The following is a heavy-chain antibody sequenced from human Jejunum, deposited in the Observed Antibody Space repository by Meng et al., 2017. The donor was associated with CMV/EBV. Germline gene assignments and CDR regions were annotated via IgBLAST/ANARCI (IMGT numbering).Heavy chain of an antibody. CDR1: GFTFSSFN. J-gene: IGHJ4*02. CDR3: VRGPLAGTGGFDY. CDR2: MSLSSHI. Sequence: EVQLVESGGGLVKPGGSLRLSCAASGFTFSSFNMNWVRQAPGKGLEWVSSMSLSSHIYYTDSVKGRFTISRDNAKNSVYLQMNSLRAEDTAVYYCVRGPLAGTGGFDYWGQGTLVTVAS. V-gene: IGHV3-21*02. D-gene: IGHD6-19*01.